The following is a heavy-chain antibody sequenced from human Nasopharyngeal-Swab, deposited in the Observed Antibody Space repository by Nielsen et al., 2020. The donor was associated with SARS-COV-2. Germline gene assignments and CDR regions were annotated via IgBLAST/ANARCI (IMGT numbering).Heavy chain of an antibody. Sequence: SLKISCAASGFTFDDYAMHWVRQAPGKGLEWVSGISWNSGSIGYADSVKGRFTISRDNAKNSLYLQMNSLRAEDTALYYCAKALSGVVRVVMNYWDQGTLVTVSS. CDR1: GFTFDDYA. V-gene: IGHV3-9*01. CDR2: ISWNSGSI. D-gene: IGHD3-10*01. J-gene: IGHJ4*02. CDR3: AKALSGVVRVVMNY.